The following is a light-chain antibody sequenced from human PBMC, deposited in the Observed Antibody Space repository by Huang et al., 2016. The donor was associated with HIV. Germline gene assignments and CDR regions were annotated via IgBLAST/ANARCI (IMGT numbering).Light chain of an antibody. CDR1: QSLLHSNGYNY. CDR3: MQTLQSPT. CDR2: LGS. V-gene: IGKV2-28*01. J-gene: IGKJ5*01. Sequence: DIVLTQSPLSLPVTPGEPASISCRSSQSLLHSNGYNYLDWYLQKPGQSPQLLLYLGSSRASGGPDRFSGSGSGTDFTLRISRVAAEDVGTYYCMQTLQSPTFGQGTRLEIK.